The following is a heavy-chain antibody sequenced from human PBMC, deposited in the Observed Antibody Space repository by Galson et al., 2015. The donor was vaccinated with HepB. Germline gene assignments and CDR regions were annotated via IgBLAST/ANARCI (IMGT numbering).Heavy chain of an antibody. CDR2: ISYDESNK. Sequence: SLRLPCAAYGFTFSSYAMHWVRQAPGTGLEWVAVISYDESNKYYIDSVTGRFTISRGNSKNTLYLQMNSLRAEDTAVYYCARDLEGITIYGVAAFDYWGQGTLVTVSS. D-gene: IGHD3-3*01. CDR3: ARDLEGITIYGVAAFDY. CDR1: GFTFSSYA. V-gene: IGHV3-30*04. J-gene: IGHJ4*02.